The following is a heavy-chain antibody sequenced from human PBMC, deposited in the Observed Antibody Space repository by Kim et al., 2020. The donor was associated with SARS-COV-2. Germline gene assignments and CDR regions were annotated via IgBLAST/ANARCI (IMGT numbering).Heavy chain of an antibody. CDR3: ARLYGSGKARDYGMDV. D-gene: IGHD3-10*01. V-gene: IGHV1-46*01. Sequence: KFQGRVTMTRDTSTSTVYMELSSLRSEDTAVYYCARLYGSGKARDYGMDVWGQGTTVTVSS. J-gene: IGHJ6*02.